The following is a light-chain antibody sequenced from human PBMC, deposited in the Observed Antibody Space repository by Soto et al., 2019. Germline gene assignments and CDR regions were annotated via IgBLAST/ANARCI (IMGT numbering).Light chain of an antibody. CDR3: HHRQHWPRS. Sequence: IVLTQSPATLSSFPGASVTLSCRASQTLSYNLAWYQHKPGQAPRLLIYGTSNRAAGISARFSGGGSGTDYTLTISSLEAEDSAVYYCHHRQHWPRSFGQGTKVEVK. V-gene: IGKV3-11*01. J-gene: IGKJ1*01. CDR1: QTLSYN. CDR2: GTS.